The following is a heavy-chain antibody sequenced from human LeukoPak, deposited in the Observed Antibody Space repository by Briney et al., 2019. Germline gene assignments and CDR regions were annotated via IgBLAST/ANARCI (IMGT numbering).Heavy chain of an antibody. CDR3: ARDISVRNLSWGAFYI. V-gene: IGHV3-21*01. J-gene: IGHJ3*02. Sequence: NPGGSLRLSCAASGFTFSSYSMNWVRQAPGKGLEWVSSISSSSSYIYYADSVKGRFTISRDNAKNSLYLQMNSLRAEDTAVYYCARDISVRNLSWGAFYIWGQGTMVTVSS. CDR2: ISSSSSYI. CDR1: GFTFSSYS. D-gene: IGHD1-7*01.